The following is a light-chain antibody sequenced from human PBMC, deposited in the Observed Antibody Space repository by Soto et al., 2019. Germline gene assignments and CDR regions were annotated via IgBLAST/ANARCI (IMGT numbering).Light chain of an antibody. CDR2: DVS. V-gene: IGLV2-11*01. J-gene: IGLJ2*01. CDR3: SSYAGSYTSV. CDR1: SNDVGGYNF. Sequence: QSALTQPRSVSGSPGQSVTICCTGTSNDVGGYNFVSWYQQHPGKVPKLFIYDVSRRPSGVPDRFSGSKSGNTASLTISGLQAEDEADYYCSSYAGSYTSVFGAGTKLTVL.